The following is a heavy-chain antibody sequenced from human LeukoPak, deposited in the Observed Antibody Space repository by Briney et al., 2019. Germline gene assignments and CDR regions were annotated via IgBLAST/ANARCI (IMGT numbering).Heavy chain of an antibody. D-gene: IGHD5-18*01. CDR2: ISYSGST. V-gene: IGHV4-59*08. Sequence: SETLSLTCTVSGGTISNYYWNWIRQPPGKGLEWIGYISYSGSTNYNPSLKSRVTISVDTSKNQFSLRLSSVTAADTAVYYCARRGSGYSSWDWGQGTLVTVS. CDR1: GGTISNYY. J-gene: IGHJ4*02. CDR3: ARRGSGYSSWD.